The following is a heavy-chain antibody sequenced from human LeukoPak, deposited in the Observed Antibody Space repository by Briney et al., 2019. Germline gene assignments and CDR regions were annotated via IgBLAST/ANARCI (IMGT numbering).Heavy chain of an antibody. CDR3: SRVAEAAAFDS. J-gene: IGHJ4*02. CDR1: GLTFSTYS. Sequence: GSLRLSCAASGLTFSTYSMNWVRQAPGKGLEWVSSISSNSRYIYYADSMRGRFTISRDNAKNSLYLQMNSLKPEDTAVYYCSRVAEAAAFDSWGQGTLVTVSS. D-gene: IGHD6-13*01. CDR2: ISSNSRYI. V-gene: IGHV3-21*06.